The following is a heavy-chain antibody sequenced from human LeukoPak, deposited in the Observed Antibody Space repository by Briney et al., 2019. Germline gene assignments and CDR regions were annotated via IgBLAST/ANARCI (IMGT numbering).Heavy chain of an antibody. J-gene: IGHJ4*02. Sequence: GGSLRLSCAASGFTFSNAWMSWVRQAPGKGLEWVGRIKSKTHGGTTDYAAPVKGRFTISRDDSKNTLYLQMNSLKTEDTAVYYCTTGGATHDYWGQGTLVTVSS. CDR3: TTGGATHDY. D-gene: IGHD1-26*01. V-gene: IGHV3-15*01. CDR2: IKSKTHGGTT. CDR1: GFTFSNAW.